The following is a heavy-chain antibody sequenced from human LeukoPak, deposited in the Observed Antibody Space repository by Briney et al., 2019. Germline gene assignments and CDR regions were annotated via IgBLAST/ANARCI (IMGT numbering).Heavy chain of an antibody. J-gene: IGHJ4*02. Sequence: SETLSLTCTVSGGSISSYYWSWIRQPAGKGREWIGRIYTSGSTNYNPALTSRVSMSVDTSKNQFSLKLRSVTAADTAVYYCARDKYSSSWYERYFDYWGQGTLVTVSS. CDR1: GGSISSYY. CDR2: IYTSGST. V-gene: IGHV4-4*07. D-gene: IGHD6-13*01. CDR3: ARDKYSSSWYERYFDY.